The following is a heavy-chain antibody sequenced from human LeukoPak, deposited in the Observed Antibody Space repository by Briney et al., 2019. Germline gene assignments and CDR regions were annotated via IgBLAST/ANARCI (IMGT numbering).Heavy chain of an antibody. CDR1: GFTFSSYA. J-gene: IGHJ4*02. CDR3: ASCGYCNNGLFDY. D-gene: IGHD2-8*01. V-gene: IGHV3-30-3*01. Sequence: GGSLRLSCAASGFTFSSYAMHWVRQAPGKGLEWVAVISYDGSNKYYADSVKGRFTISRDNSKNSLYLQMNSLRAEDTAVYYCASCGYCNNGLFDYWGQGTLVTVSS. CDR2: ISYDGSNK.